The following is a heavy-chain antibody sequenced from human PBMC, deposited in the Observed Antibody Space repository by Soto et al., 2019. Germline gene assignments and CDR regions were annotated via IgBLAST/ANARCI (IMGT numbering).Heavy chain of an antibody. CDR3: TTDTPNPYYDYVWGSHPYRGNWFAP. Sequence: GGALRLFPVASGFTFSTAWMNWVRQAPGKGLEWVGRIKSKTNGGTIDYAAPVKGRFTISRDDSKNTLYLQMNSLKTEDTAVYFCTTDTPNPYYDYVWGSHPYRGNWFAPWGQGA. V-gene: IGHV3-15*07. J-gene: IGHJ5*02. CDR1: GFTFSTAW. D-gene: IGHD3-16*01. CDR2: IKSKTNGGTI.